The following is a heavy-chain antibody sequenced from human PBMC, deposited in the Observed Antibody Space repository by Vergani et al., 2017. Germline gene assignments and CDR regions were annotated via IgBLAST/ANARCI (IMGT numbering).Heavy chain of an antibody. CDR3: ARHDDYRMP. Sequence: QVQLQESGPGLVKPSETLSLTCAVSGYSISSGYYWGWIRQPPGKGLWWIGSIYYSGTTYYNPSLKSRATISVDTSKNQFSLKLSSVTAADTAVYYCARHDDYRMPWGQGTLVTVSS. CDR1: GYSISSGYY. D-gene: IGHD4-11*01. V-gene: IGHV4-38-2*01. J-gene: IGHJ5*02. CDR2: IYYSGTT.